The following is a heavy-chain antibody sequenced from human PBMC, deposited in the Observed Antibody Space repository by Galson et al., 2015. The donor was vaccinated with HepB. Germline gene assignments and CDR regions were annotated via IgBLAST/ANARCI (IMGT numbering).Heavy chain of an antibody. Sequence: SLRLSCAGFGFTFGDYAMSWFRQAPGKGLEWVSYISSSGSTIYYADSVKGRFTISRDNAKNSLYLQMNSLRAEDTAVYYCARAKDIVVVPAARQDNWFDPWGQETLVTVSS. D-gene: IGHD2-2*01. CDR3: ARAKDIVVVPAARQDNWFDP. CDR2: ISSSGSTI. V-gene: IGHV3-11*01. CDR1: GFTFGDYA. J-gene: IGHJ5*02.